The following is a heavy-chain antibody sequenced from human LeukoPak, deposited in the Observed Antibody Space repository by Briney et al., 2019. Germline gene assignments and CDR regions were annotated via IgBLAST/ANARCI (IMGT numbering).Heavy chain of an antibody. Sequence: SETLSLTCTVSGGSISSSSYYWGWIRQPPGKGLEWIGTFYYSGSTYYNPSLKSRVTISVDTSKNQFSLKLTSVTAADAAVYYCARAPEITYLDYWGQGTLVTVSS. J-gene: IGHJ4*02. CDR3: ARAPEITYLDY. D-gene: IGHD3-10*01. V-gene: IGHV4-39*01. CDR1: GGSISSSSYY. CDR2: FYYSGST.